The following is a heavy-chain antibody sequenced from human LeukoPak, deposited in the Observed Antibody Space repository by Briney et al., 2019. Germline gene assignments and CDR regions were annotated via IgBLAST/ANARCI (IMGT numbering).Heavy chain of an antibody. Sequence: ASVKVSCKTSAYTFTIYGRSWVRQAPGQGLEWMGWISAYNGNTNYAQKLQGRVTMTTDTSTSTAYMELRSLRSDDTAVYYCAIDQVVGEINSEYVQHWGQGTLVTVSS. J-gene: IGHJ1*01. CDR1: AYTFTIYG. V-gene: IGHV1-18*01. CDR2: ISAYNGNT. CDR3: AIDQVVGEINSEYVQH. D-gene: IGHD1-26*01.